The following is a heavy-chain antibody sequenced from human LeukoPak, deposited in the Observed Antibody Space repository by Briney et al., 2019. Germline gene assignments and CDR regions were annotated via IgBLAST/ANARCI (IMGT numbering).Heavy chain of an antibody. D-gene: IGHD3-3*01. J-gene: IGHJ6*03. CDR3: ARVPFLEWLRPYYYYMDV. CDR2: ISAYNGNT. CDR1: GYTFTSYG. Sequence: ASVKVSCKASGYTFTSYGISWVRQAPGQGLEWMGWISAYNGNTNYAQKLQGRVTMTTDTSTSTAYMELRSLRSDDTAVYYCARVPFLEWLRPYYYYMDVWGKGTTVTVSS. V-gene: IGHV1-18*01.